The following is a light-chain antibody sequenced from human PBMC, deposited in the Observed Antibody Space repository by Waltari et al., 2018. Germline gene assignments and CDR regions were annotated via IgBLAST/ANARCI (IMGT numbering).Light chain of an antibody. CDR1: QSISNY. J-gene: IGKJ4*01. CDR2: DTS. CDR3: HQRSDWGT. V-gene: IGKV3-11*01. Sequence: EIVFPQSPATLSFSPGERATLSCRASQSISNYLAWYQQKRGQAPRLLLYDTSNRATGIPARFSGSGSGTEFTLTISSLEPEDFAVYYCHQRSDWGTFGGGTKVEI.